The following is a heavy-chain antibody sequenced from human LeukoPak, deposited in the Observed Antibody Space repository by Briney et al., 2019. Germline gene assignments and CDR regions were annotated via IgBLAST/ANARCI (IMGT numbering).Heavy chain of an antibody. V-gene: IGHV3-30*01. CDR1: GFTFSSYA. CDR3: APEGGSYQYYFDY. J-gene: IGHJ4*02. CDR2: ISYDGSNK. Sequence: PGRSLRLPCAASGFTFSSYAMHWVRQAPGKGLEWVAVISYDGSNKYYADSVKGRFTISRDNSKNTLYLQMNSLRAGDTAVYYCAPEGGSYQYYFDYWGQGTLVTVSS. D-gene: IGHD1-26*01.